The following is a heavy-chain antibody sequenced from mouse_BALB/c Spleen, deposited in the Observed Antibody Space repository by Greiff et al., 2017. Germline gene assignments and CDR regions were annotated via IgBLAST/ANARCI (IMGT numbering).Heavy chain of an antibody. Sequence: VKVEESGPDLVAPSQSLSITCTVSGFSLTSYGVHWVRQPPGKGLEWLVVIWSDGSTTYNSALKSRLSISKDNSKSQVFLKMNSLQTDDTAMYYCARHGGLYAMDYWGQGTSVTVSS. J-gene: IGHJ4*01. V-gene: IGHV2-6-2*01. CDR2: IWSDGST. D-gene: IGHD6-5*01. CDR1: GFSLTSYG. CDR3: ARHGGLYAMDY.